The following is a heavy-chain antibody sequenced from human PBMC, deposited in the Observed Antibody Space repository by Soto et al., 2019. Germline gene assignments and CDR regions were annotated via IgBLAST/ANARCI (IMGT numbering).Heavy chain of an antibody. V-gene: IGHV4-34*01. CDR1: GGSFSGYY. Sequence: SETLSLTCAVYGGSFSGYYWSWIRQPPGKGLEWIGEINHSGSTNYNPSLKSRVTISVDTSKNQFSLKLSSVTAADTAVYYCARGGISGGSCLDLDYWGQGTLVTAPQ. CDR3: ARGGISGGSCLDLDY. D-gene: IGHD2-15*01. CDR2: INHSGST. J-gene: IGHJ4*02.